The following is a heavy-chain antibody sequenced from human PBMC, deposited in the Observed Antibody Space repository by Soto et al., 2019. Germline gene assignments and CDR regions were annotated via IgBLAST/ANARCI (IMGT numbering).Heavy chain of an antibody. Sequence: ASVKVSCKASGYTFTNYDINWVRQATGQGLEWMGWMNPNSGNTGYSQKFQGRVTLTRNTSISTAYMELSSLRSEDTAVYYCARAPSLTIFGVVIIAYYGMDVWGRGTTVTVSS. D-gene: IGHD3-3*01. J-gene: IGHJ6*02. CDR1: GYTFTNYD. CDR3: ARAPSLTIFGVVIIAYYGMDV. CDR2: MNPNSGNT. V-gene: IGHV1-8*01.